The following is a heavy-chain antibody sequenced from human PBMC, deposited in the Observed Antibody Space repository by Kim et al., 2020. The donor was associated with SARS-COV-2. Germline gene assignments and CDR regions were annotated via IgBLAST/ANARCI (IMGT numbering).Heavy chain of an antibody. D-gene: IGHD5-18*01. CDR2: INAGNGNT. V-gene: IGHV1-3*01. CDR3: ARGPKTAHYYYYGMDV. J-gene: IGHJ6*02. CDR1: GYTFTSYA. Sequence: ASVKVSCKASGYTFTSYAMHWVRQAPGQRLEWMGWINAGNGNTKYSQKFQGRVTITRDTSASTAYMELSSLRSEDTAVYYCARGPKTAHYYYYGMDVWGQGTTVTVSS.